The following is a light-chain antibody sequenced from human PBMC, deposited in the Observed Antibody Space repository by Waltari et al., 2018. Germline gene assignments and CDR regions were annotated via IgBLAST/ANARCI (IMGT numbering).Light chain of an antibody. CDR3: AAWDDNLLYV. CDR2: GNT. CDR1: SSDIGDNY. Sequence: QSVLTQPPSASGTPGQRVTISCSGSSSDIGDNYVYWYKQLPGTAPKLLIQGNTRRPSGVPDRFSGSKSGTSASLAISDRRSEDEADYYCAAWDDNLLYVFGTGTKVTVL. V-gene: IGLV1-47*01. J-gene: IGLJ1*01.